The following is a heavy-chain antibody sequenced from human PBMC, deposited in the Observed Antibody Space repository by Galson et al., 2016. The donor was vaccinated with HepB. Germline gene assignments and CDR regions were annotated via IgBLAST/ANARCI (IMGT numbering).Heavy chain of an antibody. CDR1: GYTLSELS. J-gene: IGHJ4*02. Sequence: SVKVSCKVSGYTLSELSMHWVRQAPGKGLEWMGGFDPEDGETIYTRKFQGRVTMTEDTSTDTAYMELSSLSSEDTAVYYCARSPTQAQGDPMYYFDYWGQGTLVTVSS. V-gene: IGHV1-24*01. CDR2: FDPEDGET. D-gene: IGHD1-1*01. CDR3: ARSPTQAQGDPMYYFDY.